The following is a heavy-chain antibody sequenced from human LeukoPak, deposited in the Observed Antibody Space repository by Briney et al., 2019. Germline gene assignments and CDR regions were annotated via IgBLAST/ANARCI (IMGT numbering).Heavy chain of an antibody. J-gene: IGHJ6*02. CDR2: INAGNGNT. Sequence: GASVKVSCKASGYTFTSYAMHWVRQAPGQRLEWMGWINAGNGNTKYSQKFHGRVTITRDTSASTAYMELSSLRSEDTAVYYCARVAGYCSSTSCYYYGMDVWGQGTTVTVSS. V-gene: IGHV1-3*01. D-gene: IGHD2-2*03. CDR1: GYTFTSYA. CDR3: ARVAGYCSSTSCYYYGMDV.